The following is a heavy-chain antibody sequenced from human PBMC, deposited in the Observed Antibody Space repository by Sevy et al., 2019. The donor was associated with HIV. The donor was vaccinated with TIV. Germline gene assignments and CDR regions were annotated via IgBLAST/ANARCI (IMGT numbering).Heavy chain of an antibody. Sequence: GGFLRLSCAASGFTFSRNGMHWVRQAPGKGLEWVAVISYDGSNKYYPDSVKGRFTISRDNSKNTLYLQMNSLRAEDTAVYYCAKGITIVGVVDYFDYWGHGTLVTVSS. V-gene: IGHV3-30*18. CDR1: GFTFSRNG. CDR3: AKGITIVGVVDYFDY. D-gene: IGHD3-3*01. CDR2: ISYDGSNK. J-gene: IGHJ4*01.